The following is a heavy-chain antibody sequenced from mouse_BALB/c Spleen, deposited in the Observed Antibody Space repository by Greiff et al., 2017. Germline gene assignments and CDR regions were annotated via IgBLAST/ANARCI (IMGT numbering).Heavy chain of an antibody. CDR3: AREGYYGNCGGYAMDY. J-gene: IGHJ4*01. D-gene: IGHD2-1*01. CDR2: IWGDGST. CDR1: GFSFTGYG. Sequence: QVQLQQSGPGLVAPSHCLSITCTASGFSFTGYGVNWVRQPPGQGLEWLVMIWGDGSTDYNSALKSRLSISKDNSKSQVFIKMNSLQTDDTARYYCAREGYYGNCGGYAMDYWGQGTSVTVSS. V-gene: IGHV2-6-7*01.